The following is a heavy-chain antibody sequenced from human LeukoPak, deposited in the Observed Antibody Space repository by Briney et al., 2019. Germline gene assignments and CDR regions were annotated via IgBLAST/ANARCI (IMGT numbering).Heavy chain of an antibody. D-gene: IGHD4-23*01. CDR3: AREWGGKGTYWYFDL. J-gene: IGHJ2*01. CDR1: GGSISSYY. CDR2: IYYSGST. V-gene: IGHV4-59*01. Sequence: SETLSLTCTVSGGSISSYYWSWIRQPPGKGLEWIGYIYYSGSTNYNPSLKSRVTISVDTSKNQFSLKLSSVTAADTAVYYCAREWGGKGTYWYFDLWGRGTLVTVSS.